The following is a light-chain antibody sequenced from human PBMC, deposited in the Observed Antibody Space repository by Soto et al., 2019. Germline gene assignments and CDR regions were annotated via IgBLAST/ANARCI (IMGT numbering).Light chain of an antibody. CDR1: SSNIGAGHV. Sequence: QLVLTQPPSVSGAPGQRVTISCTGSSSNIGAGHVVHWYQQFPGRAPNLLIYGSSNRPSGVPDRFSGSKSGTSAPLAITGLQAEDEADYYCQSYDNTLSASVFGGGTKLTVL. CDR2: GSS. CDR3: QSYDNTLSASV. V-gene: IGLV1-40*01. J-gene: IGLJ2*01.